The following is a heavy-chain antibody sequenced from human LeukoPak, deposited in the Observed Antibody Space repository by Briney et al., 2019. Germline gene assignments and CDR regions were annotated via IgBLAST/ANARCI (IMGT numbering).Heavy chain of an antibody. CDR1: GFTFDDYA. CDR3: ARFGPLGAFDI. Sequence: GGSLRLSCAASGFTFDDYARHWVRQAPGKGLEWVSGISWNSGSIGYADSVKGRFTISRDNAKNSLYLQMNSLRAEDTAVYYCARFGPLGAFDIWGQGTMVTVSS. CDR2: ISWNSGSI. D-gene: IGHD3-10*01. V-gene: IGHV3-9*01. J-gene: IGHJ3*02.